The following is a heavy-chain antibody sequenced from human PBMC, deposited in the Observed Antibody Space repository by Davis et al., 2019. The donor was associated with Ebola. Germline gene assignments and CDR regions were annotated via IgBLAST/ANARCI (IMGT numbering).Heavy chain of an antibody. Sequence: GGPLRPSCAAPGFTFSDYYMSWIRQAPGKGLEWVSYIISRGSTIYYANSVKGRSTTPRDNAKNSLYLQMNTLRAEDTAVYYCARALAAVGFTWFDPWGQGTLVTVSS. J-gene: IGHJ5*02. D-gene: IGHD6-13*01. CDR3: ARALAAVGFTWFDP. CDR1: GFTFSDYY. CDR2: IISRGSTI. V-gene: IGHV3-11*01.